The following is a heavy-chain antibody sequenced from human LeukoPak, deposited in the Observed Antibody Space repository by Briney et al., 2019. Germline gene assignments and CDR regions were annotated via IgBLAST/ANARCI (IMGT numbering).Heavy chain of an antibody. D-gene: IGHD3-9*01. CDR2: VGHSGST. V-gene: IGHV4-4*02. Sequence: SETLSLTCTVSGGSISDDNWWSWVRQSPGKGLEWIGEVGHSGSTNYNPSLKSRVTISVDTSKNQFSLKLSSVTAADTAVYYCARGSKYYDILGWGQGTLVTVSS. J-gene: IGHJ4*02. CDR3: ARGSKYYDILG. CDR1: GGSISDDNW.